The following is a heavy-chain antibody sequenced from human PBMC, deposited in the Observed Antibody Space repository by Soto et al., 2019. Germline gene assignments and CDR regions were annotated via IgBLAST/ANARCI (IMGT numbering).Heavy chain of an antibody. Sequence: PSETLSVTCTVSNGSLSSNYWSWIWQSPGKGLEWIGNIYYSGSTNYNPSLKSRVTMSVDTSKNQFTLKLSSVTAADTGVYFCARSFMVPVDCFDSWGPVTLVTVST. V-gene: IGHV4-59*01. CDR2: IYYSGST. CDR1: NGSLSSNY. D-gene: IGHD3-10*01. J-gene: IGHJ4*02. CDR3: ARSFMVPVDCFDS.